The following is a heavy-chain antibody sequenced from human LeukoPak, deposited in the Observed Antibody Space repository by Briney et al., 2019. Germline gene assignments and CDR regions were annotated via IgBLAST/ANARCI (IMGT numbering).Heavy chain of an antibody. J-gene: IGHJ5*02. CDR2: IYPGDSDT. CDR3: ARSAAAELSAEVPNWFDP. CDR1: GYSFTSYW. D-gene: IGHD6-13*01. Sequence: GESPKISCKGSGYSFTSYWIGWVRQMPGKGLEWMGIIYPGDSDTRYSPSFQGQVTISADKSISTAYLQWSSLKASDTAMYYCARSAAAELSAEVPNWFDPWGQGTLVTVSS. V-gene: IGHV5-51*01.